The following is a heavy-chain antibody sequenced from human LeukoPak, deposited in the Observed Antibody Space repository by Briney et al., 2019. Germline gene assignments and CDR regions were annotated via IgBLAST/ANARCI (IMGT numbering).Heavy chain of an antibody. CDR1: GGSISSYY. CDR2: MYYSGST. J-gene: IGHJ4*02. Sequence: SETLSLTCTVSGGSISSYYWSWIRQPPGKGLEWIGYMYYSGSTNYNPSLKSGVTISVDTSKNQFSLKLSSVPAADTAVYYCARGGDILTGYYLIGGLFDYWGQGTLVTVSS. V-gene: IGHV4-59*01. D-gene: IGHD3-9*01. CDR3: ARGGDILTGYYLIGGLFDY.